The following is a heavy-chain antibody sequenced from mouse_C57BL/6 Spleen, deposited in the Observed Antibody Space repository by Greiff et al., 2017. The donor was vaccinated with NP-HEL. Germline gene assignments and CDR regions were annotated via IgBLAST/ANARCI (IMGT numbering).Heavy chain of an antibody. Sequence: VQLQQSGAELVRPGTSVKVSCKASGYAFTNYLIEWVKQRPGQGLEWIGVINPGSGGTNYNEKFKGKATLTADKSSSTAYMQLSSLTSEDSAVYFCARDEYDEDYYAMDYWGQGTSVTVSS. CDR3: ARDEYDEDYYAMDY. V-gene: IGHV1-54*01. CDR1: GYAFTNYL. D-gene: IGHD2-4*01. CDR2: INPGSGGT. J-gene: IGHJ4*01.